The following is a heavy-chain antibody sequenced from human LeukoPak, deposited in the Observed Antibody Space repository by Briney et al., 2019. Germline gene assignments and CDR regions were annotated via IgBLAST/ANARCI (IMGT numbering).Heavy chain of an antibody. J-gene: IGHJ6*02. CDR2: IYPGDSDT. CDR3: ARYLKAAAERDYYYYYGMVV. Sequence: GESLKISCKGSGYSFTSYWIGWVRQMPGKGLEWMGIIYPGDSDTRYSPSFQGQVTISADKSISTAYLQWSSLKASDTAMYYCARYLKAAAERDYYYYYGMVVWGQGTTVTVSS. CDR1: GYSFTSYW. D-gene: IGHD6-13*01. V-gene: IGHV5-51*01.